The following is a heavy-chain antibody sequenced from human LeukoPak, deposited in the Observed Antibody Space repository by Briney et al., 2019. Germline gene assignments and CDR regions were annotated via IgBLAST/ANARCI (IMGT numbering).Heavy chain of an antibody. CDR2: ISWDGGST. J-gene: IGHJ4*02. V-gene: IGHV3-43*01. Sequence: GGSQRLSCAASGFTFDDYTMHWVRHAPGKGLEWVSLISWDGGSTYYADSVKGRFTISRDNSKNTLYLQMNSLRAEDTAVYYCAKDSRGSYFEGGDYWGQGTLVTVSS. CDR1: GFTFDDYT. D-gene: IGHD1-26*01. CDR3: AKDSRGSYFEGGDY.